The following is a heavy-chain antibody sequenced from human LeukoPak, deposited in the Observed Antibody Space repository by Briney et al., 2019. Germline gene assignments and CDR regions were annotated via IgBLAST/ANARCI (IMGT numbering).Heavy chain of an antibody. J-gene: IGHJ4*02. CDR1: GFTFSDYY. CDR3: AKANGYYFDC. D-gene: IGHD2-8*01. CDR2: ISSSSTST. V-gene: IGHV3-11*05. Sequence: GGSLRLSCAASGFTFSDYYMSWIRQAPGKGLEWISYISSSSTSTNYADSVKGRFTISRDNAKNSLYLQMNSLRAEDTAAYYCAKANGYYFDCWGQGTLATVSS.